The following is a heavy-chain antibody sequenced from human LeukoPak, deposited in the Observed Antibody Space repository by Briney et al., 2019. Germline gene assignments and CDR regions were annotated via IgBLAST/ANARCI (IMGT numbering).Heavy chain of an antibody. CDR3: AKVAQNYDIWTGYHYYYGMDV. J-gene: IGHJ6*02. D-gene: IGHD3-9*01. CDR2: ISGSGGST. CDR1: GFTFSSYA. V-gene: IGHV3-23*01. Sequence: GGSLRLSCAASGFTFSSYAMSWVRQAPGKGLEWVSAISGSGGSTYYADSVKGRFTISRDNSKNTLYLQMNSLRAEDTAVYYCAKVAQNYDIWTGYHYYYGMDVWGQGTTVTVSS.